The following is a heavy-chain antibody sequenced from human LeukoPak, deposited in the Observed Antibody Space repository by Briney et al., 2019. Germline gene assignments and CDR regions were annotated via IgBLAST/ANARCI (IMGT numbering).Heavy chain of an antibody. CDR3: ARRASSGFRFDY. CDR1: GGSISSGDYY. D-gene: IGHD6-19*01. V-gene: IGHV4-30-4*01. Sequence: SETLSLTCTVSGGSISSGDYYWSWIRQPPGKGLEWIGYIYYSGNTYYNPSLKSRVTISVDTSKNQFSLKLSSVTAADTAVYYCARRASSGFRFDYWGQGTLVTVSS. CDR2: IYYSGNT. J-gene: IGHJ4*02.